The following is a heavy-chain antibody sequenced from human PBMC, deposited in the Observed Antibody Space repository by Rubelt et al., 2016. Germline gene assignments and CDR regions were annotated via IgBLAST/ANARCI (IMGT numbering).Heavy chain of an antibody. Sequence: VQLVESGGGVVQPGRSLRLSCVASGFTFSSYWMHWVRQAPGKGLVWVSRINRDASSTGYADSVKGRFTISRDSAKSTLYLQMNSLGAEDTAVYYCLRETRNSFDYWGQGTLVTVSS. CDR1: GFTFSSYW. J-gene: IGHJ4*02. V-gene: IGHV3-74*01. CDR2: INRDASST. CDR3: LRETRNSFDY. D-gene: IGHD1-7*01.